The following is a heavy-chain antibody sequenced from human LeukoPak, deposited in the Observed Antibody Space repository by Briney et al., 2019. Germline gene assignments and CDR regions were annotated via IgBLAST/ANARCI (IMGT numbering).Heavy chain of an antibody. CDR1: GGSISSSSYY. D-gene: IGHD3-9*01. V-gene: IGHV4-39*07. CDR3: ASGLRYFDLYY. CDR2: IYYGGST. Sequence: PSETLSLTCTVSGGSISSSSYYWGWIRQPPGKGLGWIGTIYYGGSTYYNPSLKSRVTISVDTSKNQFSLKLSSVTAADTAVYYCASGLRYFDLYYWGQGTLVTVSS. J-gene: IGHJ4*02.